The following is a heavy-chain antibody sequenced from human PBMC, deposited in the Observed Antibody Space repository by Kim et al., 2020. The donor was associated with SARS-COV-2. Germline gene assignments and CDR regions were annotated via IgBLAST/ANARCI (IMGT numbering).Heavy chain of an antibody. Sequence: SETLSLTCTVSGGSISNNYWSWIRQPPGKGLEWVGYIYYTGSTKYNPSLKSRVTISLDTSKNHFSLKLTSVTAADTALYYCVRDRSGYWYFDLWGRGTL. CDR2: IYYTGST. D-gene: IGHD6-25*01. J-gene: IGHJ2*01. CDR3: VRDRSGYWYFDL. CDR1: GGSISNNY. V-gene: IGHV4-59*01.